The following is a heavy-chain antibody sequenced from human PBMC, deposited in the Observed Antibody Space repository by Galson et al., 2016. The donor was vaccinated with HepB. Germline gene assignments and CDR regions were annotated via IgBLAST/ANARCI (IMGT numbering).Heavy chain of an antibody. CDR3: TRGDGFWAGWTY. Sequence: SVKVSCKASGYTFTTYNIHWVRLAPGQGLEWMGIINPSGGSPNYAQKFQGRVTLTSDTSTGTVYMQLGGLRSDDTAVYYCTRGDGFWAGWTYWGQGTLVTVSS. V-gene: IGHV1-46*03. D-gene: IGHD3/OR15-3a*01. J-gene: IGHJ4*02. CDR2: INPSGGSP. CDR1: GYTFTTYN.